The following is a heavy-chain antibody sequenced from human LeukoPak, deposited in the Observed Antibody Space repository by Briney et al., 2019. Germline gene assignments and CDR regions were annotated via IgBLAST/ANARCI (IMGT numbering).Heavy chain of an antibody. CDR1: GCSFDDYG. J-gene: IGHJ4*02. CDR3: ARDRRSVNYDFWSGYSWFFDY. Sequence: GESLRLSCAATGCSFDDYGMSWGRQAQGKGLKRVSGINWNGGSTGYADSVKGRFTISRDNAKNSLYLQMNSLRAEDTALYYCARDRRSVNYDFWSGYSWFFDYWGQGTLVTVSS. D-gene: IGHD3-3*01. V-gene: IGHV3-20*04. CDR2: INWNGGST.